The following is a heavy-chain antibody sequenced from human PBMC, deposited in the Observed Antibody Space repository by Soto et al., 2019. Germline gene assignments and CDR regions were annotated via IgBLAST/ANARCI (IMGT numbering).Heavy chain of an antibody. D-gene: IGHD3-16*01. CDR3: ARQKPDYGFELYYFDY. CDR2: IYYSGST. J-gene: IGHJ4*02. CDR1: GGSISSGGYY. V-gene: IGHV4-31*03. Sequence: QVQLQESGPGLVKPSQTLSLTCTVSGGSISSGGYYWSWIRQHPGKGLEWIGYIYYSGSTYYNPSLKSRVTISVDTSKNQFSLKLSSVTAADTAVYYCARQKPDYGFELYYFDYWGQGTLVTVSS.